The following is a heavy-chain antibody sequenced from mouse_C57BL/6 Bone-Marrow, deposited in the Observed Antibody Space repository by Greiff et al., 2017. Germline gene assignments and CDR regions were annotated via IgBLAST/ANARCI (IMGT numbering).Heavy chain of an antibody. V-gene: IGHV1-55*01. J-gene: IGHJ3*01. CDR1: GYTFTSYW. D-gene: IGHD3-3*01. Sequence: QVQLQQPGAELVKPGASVKMSCKASGYTFTSYWITWVKQRPGQGLEWIGSIYPGSGSTKYNEKFKSKATLTVDTASGTAYMQLSSLTSADSAVYYCAGEGDCGGWFAYWGQGTLVTVSA. CDR2: IYPGSGST. CDR3: AGEGDCGGWFAY.